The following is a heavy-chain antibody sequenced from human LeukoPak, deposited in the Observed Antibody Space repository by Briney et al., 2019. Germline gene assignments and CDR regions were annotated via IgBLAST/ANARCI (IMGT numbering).Heavy chain of an antibody. J-gene: IGHJ4*02. V-gene: IGHV4-39*01. CDR3: ASGDDYDILTGYYRLPYYFDY. Sequence: PSETLSLTCTVSGGSISSSSYYWGWIRQPPGKGLEWIGSIYYSGSTYYNPSLKSRVTISVDTSKNQFSLKLSSVTAADTAVYYCASGDDYDILTGYYRLPYYFDYWGQGTLVTVSS. D-gene: IGHD3-9*01. CDR1: GGSISSSSYY. CDR2: IYYSGST.